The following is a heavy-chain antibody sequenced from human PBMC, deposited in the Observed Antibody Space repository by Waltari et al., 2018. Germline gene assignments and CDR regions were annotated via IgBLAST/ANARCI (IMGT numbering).Heavy chain of an antibody. CDR1: GCSISSSY. V-gene: IGHV4-59*01. CDR2: IYSSGSS. J-gene: IGHJ5*02. CDR3: ARVLRSAWGVWFDP. D-gene: IGHD3-16*01. Sequence: QVQLQESGPGLVKPSETLSLTCTVSGCSISSSYWSWLRQPPGKGLEWIGYIYSSGSSNYNPALKSRVTISVDTSKNQFSLKLNSVTAADTAVYYCARVLRSAWGVWFDPWGPGTLVIVSS.